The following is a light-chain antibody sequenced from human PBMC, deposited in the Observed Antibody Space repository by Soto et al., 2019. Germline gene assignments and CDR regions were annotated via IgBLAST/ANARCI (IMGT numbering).Light chain of an antibody. Sequence: EIVMTQSPATLSVSPGERSTLSCRASQSVSSNLAWYQQKPGQAPRLLIYGASTRATGIPARFSGSGSGTDFTLTISSLQPEDVATYFCQQSYRTPITFGQGTRLEIK. CDR3: QQSYRTPIT. J-gene: IGKJ5*01. V-gene: IGKV3-15*01. CDR1: QSVSSN. CDR2: GAS.